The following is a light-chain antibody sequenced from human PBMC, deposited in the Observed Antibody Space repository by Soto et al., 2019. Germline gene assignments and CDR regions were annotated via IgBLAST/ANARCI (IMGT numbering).Light chain of an antibody. CDR1: QSVDIS. J-gene: IGKJ1*01. V-gene: IGKV3-15*01. CDR3: QQYRSWPRT. CDR2: GAS. Sequence: EIVLTQSPGTLSLSPGERVTLSCRASQSVDISLAWYQQKPGQAPRLLIYGASTRATDMPGTFSGRGSGTEFTLTISSLRPEDFAVYYCQQYRSWPRTFGQGTKVDI.